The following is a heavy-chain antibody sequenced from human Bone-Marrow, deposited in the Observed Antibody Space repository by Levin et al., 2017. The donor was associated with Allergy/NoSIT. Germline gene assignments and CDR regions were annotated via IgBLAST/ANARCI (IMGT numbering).Heavy chain of an antibody. D-gene: IGHD3-16*01. CDR2: IYSGGTR. CDR1: GFTVSNNY. V-gene: IGHV3-53*01. CDR3: ATSPSLGY. Sequence: SGGSLRLSCAASGFTVSNNYMSWVRQAPGKGLEGVSVIYSGGTRNYADSVKGRFTISRDNSKNTLYLQMNSLRAEDTAVYYCATSPSLGYWGQGTLVTVSS. J-gene: IGHJ4*02.